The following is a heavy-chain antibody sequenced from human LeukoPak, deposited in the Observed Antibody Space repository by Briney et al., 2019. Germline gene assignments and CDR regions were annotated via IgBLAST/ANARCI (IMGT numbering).Heavy chain of an antibody. Sequence: SSVKVSYKAFGSSFTAFYIHWVRQAPGHGLERMEMIHPRSGETNYAYKFRGRVTMTRDTSISTTYMDLGSLGSDDTAVYYCARDGEYVTGRYYRGCFDYWGQGTLVTVSS. CDR2: IHPRSGET. J-gene: IGHJ4*02. D-gene: IGHD3-10*01. V-gene: IGHV1-2*02. CDR1: GSSFTAFY. CDR3: ARDGEYVTGRYYRGCFDY.